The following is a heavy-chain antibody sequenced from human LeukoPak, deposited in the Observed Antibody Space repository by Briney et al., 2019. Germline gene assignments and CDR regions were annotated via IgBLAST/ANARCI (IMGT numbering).Heavy chain of an antibody. Sequence: ASVKVSCKASGYTFTRYYMHWVRQAPGQGLEGMGGMNPNSGGTNYAQKFQGWVTMTRDTSISTAYMELSRLRSDDTAVYYCARAGGGYSGYDHYYYYGMDVWGKGTTVTVSS. CDR1: GYTFTRYY. CDR3: ARAGGGYSGYDHYYYYGMDV. D-gene: IGHD5-12*01. V-gene: IGHV1-2*04. J-gene: IGHJ6*04. CDR2: MNPNSGGT.